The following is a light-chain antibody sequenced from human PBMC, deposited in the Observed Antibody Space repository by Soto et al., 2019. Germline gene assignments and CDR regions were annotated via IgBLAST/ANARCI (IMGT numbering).Light chain of an antibody. J-gene: IGLJ1*01. CDR2: DDS. Sequence: SYELTQPPSVSVAPGQTATITCGENNIGTRRVHWYQQRPGQAPVLVVYDDSDRPSGIPERFSGSNSGNTATLTISRVEAGDEADYYCQVWDSISDIGVFGTGTKVTAL. CDR3: QVWDSISDIGV. CDR1: NIGTRR. V-gene: IGLV3-21*02.